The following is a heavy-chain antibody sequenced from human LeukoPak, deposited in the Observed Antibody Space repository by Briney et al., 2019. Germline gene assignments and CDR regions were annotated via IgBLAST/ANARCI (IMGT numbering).Heavy chain of an antibody. V-gene: IGHV3-7*03. CDR2: IKPDGSGK. Sequence: PGGSLRLSCAASGFTFSNYWMSWVRQAPGKGLEWVANIKPDGSGKFYVDSLKGRFTISRDNAKNSLYLQMNSLRAEDTAVYYCARGLAAVAGTWFDPWGQGTLVTVSS. CDR1: GFTFSNYW. J-gene: IGHJ5*02. CDR3: ARGLAAVAGTWFDP. D-gene: IGHD6-19*01.